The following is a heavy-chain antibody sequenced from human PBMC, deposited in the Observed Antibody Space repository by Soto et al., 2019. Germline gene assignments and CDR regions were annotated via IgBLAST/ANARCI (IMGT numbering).Heavy chain of an antibody. CDR3: ARSHGGSSSLDIYYYYYYGMDV. CDR2: IIPIFGTA. V-gene: IGHV1-69*01. D-gene: IGHD2-15*01. CDR1: GGTFSSYA. J-gene: IGHJ6*02. Sequence: QVQLVQSGAEVKKPGSSVKVSCKAPGGTFSSYAISWVRQAPGQGLEWMGGIIPIFGTAKYAQKLQGRATITAYESRSTGYMELSSLRSEDTAVYYCARSHGGSSSLDIYYYYYYGMDVWGQGTTVTVSS.